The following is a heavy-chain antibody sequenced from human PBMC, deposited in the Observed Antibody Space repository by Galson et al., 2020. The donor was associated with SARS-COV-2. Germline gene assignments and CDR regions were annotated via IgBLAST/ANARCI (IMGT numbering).Heavy chain of an antibody. J-gene: IGHJ4*02. D-gene: IGHD4-17*01. Sequence: SETLSLTCTVSGGSISSYYWSWIRQPPGKGLEWIGYIYYSGSTNYNPSLKSRVTMSVDTSKNQFSLKLTSVTAADTAVYYCARARGSPNYGDYVDFYYWGQGTLVTVSS. CDR3: ARARGSPNYGDYVDFYY. CDR2: IYYSGST. CDR1: GGSISSYY. V-gene: IGHV4-59*01.